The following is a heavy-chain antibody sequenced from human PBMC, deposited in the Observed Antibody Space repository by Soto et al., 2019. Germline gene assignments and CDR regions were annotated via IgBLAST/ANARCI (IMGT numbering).Heavy chain of an antibody. J-gene: IGHJ6*02. CDR3: AREGGTGPRGYYYSYGMDV. V-gene: IGHV3-33*01. Sequence: PGGSLRLSCAASGFTFSSYGMHWVRQAPGKGLEWVAVIWYDGSNKYYADSVKGRFTISRDNSKNTLYLQMNSLRAEDTAVYYWAREGGTGPRGYYYSYGMDVWGQGPTVTVSS. CDR2: IWYDGSNK. CDR1: GFTFSSYG. D-gene: IGHD1-1*01.